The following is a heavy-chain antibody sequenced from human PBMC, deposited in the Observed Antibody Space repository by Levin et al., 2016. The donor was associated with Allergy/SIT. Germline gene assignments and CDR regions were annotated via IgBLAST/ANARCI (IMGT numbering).Heavy chain of an antibody. D-gene: IGHD4-17*01. Sequence: SETLSLTCAVSGGSISSGGYSWSWIRRPPGKGLEWIGYIYHSGSTYYNPSLKSRVTISVDRSKNQFSLKLSSVTAADTAVYYCARAMTTVTTKFDYWGQGTLVTVSS. J-gene: IGHJ4*02. CDR1: GGSISSGGYS. V-gene: IGHV4-30-2*01. CDR3: ARAMTTVTTKFDY. CDR2: IYHSGST.